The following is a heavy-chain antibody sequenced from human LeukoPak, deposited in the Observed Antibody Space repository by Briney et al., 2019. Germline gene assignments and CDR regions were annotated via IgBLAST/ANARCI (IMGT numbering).Heavy chain of an antibody. CDR2: ISGSGGST. D-gene: IGHD2-2*02. V-gene: IGHV3-23*01. J-gene: IGHJ4*02. CDR1: GFTFSSYA. Sequence: GGSLRLSCAASGFTFSSYAMSWVRQAPGKGLEWVSAISGSGGSTYYADSVKGRFTISRDNSKNTLYLQMNSLRAEDTVVYYCAKGGYCSSTSCYIQRSGDYWGQGTLVTVSS. CDR3: AKGGYCSSTSCYIQRSGDY.